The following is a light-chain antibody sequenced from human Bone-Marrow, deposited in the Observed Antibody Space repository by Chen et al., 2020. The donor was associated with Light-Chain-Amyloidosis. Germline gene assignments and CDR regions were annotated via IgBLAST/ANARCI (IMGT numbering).Light chain of an antibody. CDR2: EVT. J-gene: IGLJ3*02. CDR1: SSDVDGYDY. CDR3: NSYTSSSTV. V-gene: IGLV2-14*03. Sequence: QSALSQPASVSGAPGQSITISCTGASSDVDGYDYVSWYQQHPGKAPNLIIYEVTHRPSGVSDRFSGSKSGNTASLTISGLQTEDEADYYCNSYTSSSTVFGGGTKLTVL.